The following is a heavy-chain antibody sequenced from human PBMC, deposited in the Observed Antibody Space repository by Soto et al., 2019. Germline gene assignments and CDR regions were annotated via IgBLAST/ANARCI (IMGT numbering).Heavy chain of an antibody. CDR2: IYYSGST. J-gene: IGHJ5*02. Sequence: SETMSLTCTVSGGSMSSGSYFWGWIRQPPGKGLEWIGSIYYSGSTSYNPSLRSRVTMSVDTSKNQFSLKLSSVSAADTAVYYCARHTGYSSGKRWFDPWGQGTLVTVSS. CDR1: GGSMSSGSYF. V-gene: IGHV4-39*01. D-gene: IGHD6-19*01. CDR3: ARHTGYSSGKRWFDP.